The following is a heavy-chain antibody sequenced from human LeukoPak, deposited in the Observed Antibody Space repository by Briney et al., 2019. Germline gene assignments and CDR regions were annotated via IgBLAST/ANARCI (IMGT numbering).Heavy chain of an antibody. V-gene: IGHV3-15*01. CDR2: IKSKTDGGTT. CDR3: TTTFRPYDILTGYYNRGDY. J-gene: IGHJ4*02. CDR1: GFTFSNAW. Sequence: GGSLRLSCAASGFTFSNAWMSWVRQAPGKGLEWVGRIKSKTDGGTTDYAAPVKGRFTISRDDSKNTLYLQMNSLKTEDTAVYYCTTTFRPYDILTGYYNRGDYWGQGTLVTVSS. D-gene: IGHD3-9*01.